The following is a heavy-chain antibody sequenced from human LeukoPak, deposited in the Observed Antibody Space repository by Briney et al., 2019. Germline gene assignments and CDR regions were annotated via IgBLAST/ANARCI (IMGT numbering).Heavy chain of an antibody. CDR3: ARDRGDSNGYVNY. Sequence: GGSLRLSSAASGFNVSSSFAGWFRPAPPAGLEWVSVIYGPGSIYYADSVKGRFTISRDNSKSALYLQMNSLRAEDSAVYYCARDRGDSNGYVNYWGQGALVTVSS. V-gene: IGHV3-66*01. CDR2: IYGPGSI. CDR1: GFNVSSSF. D-gene: IGHD5-18*01. J-gene: IGHJ4*02.